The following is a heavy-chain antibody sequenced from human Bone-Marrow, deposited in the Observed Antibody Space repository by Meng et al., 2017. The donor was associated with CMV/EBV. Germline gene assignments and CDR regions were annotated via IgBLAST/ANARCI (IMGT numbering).Heavy chain of an antibody. CDR2: IRSKAYGGTT. D-gene: IGHD3-3*01. Sequence: GGSLRLSCTASGFTFGDYAMSWVRQAPGKGLEWVGFIRSKAYGGTTEYAASVKGRFTISRDDSKSIAYLQMNSLKTEDTAVYYCTLHGRITIFGVARTPGESDAFDIWGQGTRVTVSS. CDR1: GFTFGDYA. V-gene: IGHV3-49*04. CDR3: TLHGRITIFGVARTPGESDAFDI. J-gene: IGHJ3*02.